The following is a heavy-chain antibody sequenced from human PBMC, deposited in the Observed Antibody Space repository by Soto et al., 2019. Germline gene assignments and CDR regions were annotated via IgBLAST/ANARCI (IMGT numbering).Heavy chain of an antibody. D-gene: IGHD6-13*01. CDR1: GGSVSSGSYY. CDR2: IYYSGST. V-gene: IGHV4-61*01. J-gene: IGHJ6*02. CDR3: ARVHGYSSSWSNYHYYGMDV. Sequence: SETLSLTCTVSGGSVSSGSYYWSWIRQPPGKGLEWIGYIYYSGSTNYNPSLKSRVTISVDTSKNQFSLKLSSVTAADTAVYYCARVHGYSSSWSNYHYYGMDVWGQGTTVTVSS.